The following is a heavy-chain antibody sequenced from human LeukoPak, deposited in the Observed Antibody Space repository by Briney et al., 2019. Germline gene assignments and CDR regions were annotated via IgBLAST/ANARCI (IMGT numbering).Heavy chain of an antibody. CDR1: GLTFRSYA. D-gene: IGHD2-15*01. J-gene: IGHJ4*02. CDR3: APDLGGAAWSLDY. V-gene: IGHV3-30-3*01. CDR2: ISYDGSNK. Sequence: GGSLRLSCAASGLTFRSYAMHWVRQAPGKGLEWVAVISYDGSNKYFADSVKGRFTISRGNSKNTLYLQMNSLRAEDTAVYYCAPDLGGAAWSLDYWGQGTLVTVSS.